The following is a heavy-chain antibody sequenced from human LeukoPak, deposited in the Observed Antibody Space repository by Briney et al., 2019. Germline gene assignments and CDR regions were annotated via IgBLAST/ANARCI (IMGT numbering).Heavy chain of an antibody. CDR2: IYYSGST. V-gene: IGHV4-59*12. J-gene: IGHJ3*02. CDR1: GGSISSYY. Sequence: SETLSLTCTVSGGSISSYYWSWIRQPPGKGLEWIGYIYYSGSTNYNPSLKSRVTISVDTSTNQFSLNLSSVTAADTAVYYCARSANAFDIWGQGTMVTVSS. CDR3: ARSANAFDI.